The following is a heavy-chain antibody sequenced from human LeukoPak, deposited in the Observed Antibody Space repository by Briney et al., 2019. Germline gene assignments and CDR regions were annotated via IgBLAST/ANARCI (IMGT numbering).Heavy chain of an antibody. CDR3: AKSDKPPGIWFGELFKAHYYFDY. D-gene: IGHD3-10*01. V-gene: IGHV3-23*01. Sequence: GGTLRLSCAASGFTFSSYGMSWVRQAPGKGLEWVSAISGSGGSTYYADSVKGRFTISRDNSKNTLYLQMNSLRAEDTAVYYCAKSDKPPGIWFGELFKAHYYFDYWGQGTLVTVSS. CDR2: ISGSGGST. J-gene: IGHJ4*02. CDR1: GFTFSSYG.